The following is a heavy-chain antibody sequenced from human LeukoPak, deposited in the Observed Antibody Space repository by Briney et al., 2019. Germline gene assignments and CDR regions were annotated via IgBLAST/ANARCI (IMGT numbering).Heavy chain of an antibody. J-gene: IGHJ4*02. D-gene: IGHD1-7*01. CDR3: ARDRSSENYRYFDY. Sequence: TSETLSLTCAVSGGSISSGGYSWSWIRQPPGKGLEWIGYIYHSGSTNYNPSLKSRVTISVDTSKNQFSLKLSSVTAADTAVYYCARDRSSENYRYFDYWGQGTLVTVSS. CDR2: IYHSGST. CDR1: GGSISSGGYS. V-gene: IGHV4-30-2*01.